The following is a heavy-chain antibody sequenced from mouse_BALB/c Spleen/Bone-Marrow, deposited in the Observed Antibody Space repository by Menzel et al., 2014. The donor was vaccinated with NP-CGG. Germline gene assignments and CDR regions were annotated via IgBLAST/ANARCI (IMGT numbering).Heavy chain of an antibody. CDR2: ISSGGSYT. Sequence: EVNLVESGGGLVKPGGSLKLSCAASGFTFSSYAMSWVRQTPEKRLEWVATISSGGSYTYYPDSVKVRFTISRDNAKNTLYLQMSSLRSEDTAMYYCARHGITRLLDYWGQGTTLTVSS. J-gene: IGHJ2*01. CDR3: ARHGITRLLDY. V-gene: IGHV5-9-3*01. D-gene: IGHD2-4*01. CDR1: GFTFSSYA.